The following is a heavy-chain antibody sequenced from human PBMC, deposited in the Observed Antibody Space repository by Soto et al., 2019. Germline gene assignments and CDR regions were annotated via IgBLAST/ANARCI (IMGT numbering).Heavy chain of an antibody. CDR1: GGSISSYY. V-gene: IGHV4-59*08. J-gene: IGHJ4*02. CDR3: ARLVDTAMAAFDY. D-gene: IGHD5-18*01. CDR2: IYYSGST. Sequence: SETLSLTCTVSGGSISSYYWSWIRQPPGKGLEWIGYIYYSGSTNYNPSLKSRVTISVDTSKNQFSLKLSSVTAADTAVYYCARLVDTAMAAFDYWGQGTLVTVS.